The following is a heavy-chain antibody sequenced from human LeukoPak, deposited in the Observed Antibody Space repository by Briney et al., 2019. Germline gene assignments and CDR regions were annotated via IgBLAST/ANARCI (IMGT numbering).Heavy chain of an antibody. Sequence: ASVKVSCKASGYTFTSYYMHWVRQAPGQGLEWMGIINPSGGSTSYAQKFQGRVTKTRDMSTSTVYMELSSLRSEDTAVYYCARVNRSGGSGRINAFDIWGQGTMVTVSS. J-gene: IGHJ3*02. CDR3: ARVNRSGGSGRINAFDI. CDR2: INPSGGST. CDR1: GYTFTSYY. V-gene: IGHV1-46*01. D-gene: IGHD3-10*01.